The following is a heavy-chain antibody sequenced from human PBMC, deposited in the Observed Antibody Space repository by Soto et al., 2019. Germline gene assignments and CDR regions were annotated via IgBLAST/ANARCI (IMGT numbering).Heavy chain of an antibody. J-gene: IGHJ2*01. CDR2: IHPRDSDT. CDR1: GYYFTDYW. CDR3: ARKHYDFWSGSDIGSSYFDF. D-gene: IGHD3-3*01. Sequence: GESLKISCXASGYYFTDYWIGWVRQMPGKGLEWMGIIHPRDSDTKYSPSFQGHVTFSVDTSISTAFLQWNSLKASDSAIYYCARKHYDFWSGSDIGSSYFDFWGRGTQVTVSS. V-gene: IGHV5-51*01.